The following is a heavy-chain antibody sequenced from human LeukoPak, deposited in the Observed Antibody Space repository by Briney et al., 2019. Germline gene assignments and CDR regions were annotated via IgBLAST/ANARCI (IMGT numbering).Heavy chain of an antibody. J-gene: IGHJ4*02. D-gene: IGHD5-12*01. CDR1: GFTFSNYW. Sequence: GGSLRLSCAASGFTFSNYWMHWVRQAPGEGLVWVSRLNADGNSITYADSVRGRFTISRDNAKNTVHLQMNSLRVEDTAIYFCAGAYSAYDPFDYWGQGILVTVSS. V-gene: IGHV3-74*01. CDR2: LNADGNSI. CDR3: AGAYSAYDPFDY.